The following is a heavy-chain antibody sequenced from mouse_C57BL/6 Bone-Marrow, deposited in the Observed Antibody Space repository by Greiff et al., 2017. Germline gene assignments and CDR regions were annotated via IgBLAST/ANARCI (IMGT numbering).Heavy chain of an antibody. D-gene: IGHD1-1*01. CDR2: ISDGGSYT. CDR3: ARVLYYYGSSFAY. J-gene: IGHJ3*01. V-gene: IGHV5-4*03. Sequence: EVKLVESGGGLVKPGGSLKLSCAASGFTFSSYAMSWVRQTPEKRLEWVATISDGGSYTYYPDNVKGRFTISRDNAKNNLYLQMSRLKSEDTAMYYCARVLYYYGSSFAYWGQGTLVTVSA. CDR1: GFTFSSYA.